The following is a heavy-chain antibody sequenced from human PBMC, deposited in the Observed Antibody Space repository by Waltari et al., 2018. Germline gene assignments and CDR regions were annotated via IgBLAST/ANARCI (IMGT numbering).Heavy chain of an antibody. CDR3: ARQEQQLVQRHFDY. V-gene: IGHV4-39*01. D-gene: IGHD6-13*01. CDR1: GGPISSSSYY. J-gene: IGHJ4*02. CDR2: IYCSGST. Sequence: QLQLQESGPGLVKPSETLSLTCTVSGGPISSSSYYWGWIRQPPGKGLEWIGSIYCSGSTYYNPSLKSGFTISVDTSKNQFSLKLSSVTAADTAVYYCARQEQQLVQRHFDYWGQGTLVTVSS.